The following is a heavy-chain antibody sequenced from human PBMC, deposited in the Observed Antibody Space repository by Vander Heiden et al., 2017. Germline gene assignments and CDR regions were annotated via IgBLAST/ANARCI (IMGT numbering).Heavy chain of an antibody. CDR2: IWYDGSNK. J-gene: IGHJ6*02. Sequence: QVQLVESGGGVVQPGRSLRLSCAASGFTFSSYGMHWVRQAPGKGLGWVAVIWYDGSNKYYADSVKGRFTISRDNSKNTLYLQMNTLRAEDTAVYYCARGNLGYYYGMDVWGQGTTVTVSS. CDR1: GFTFSSYG. V-gene: IGHV3-33*01. CDR3: ARGNLGYYYGMDV. D-gene: IGHD1-1*01.